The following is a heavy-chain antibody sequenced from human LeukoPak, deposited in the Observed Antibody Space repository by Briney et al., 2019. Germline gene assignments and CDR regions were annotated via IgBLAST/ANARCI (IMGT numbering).Heavy chain of an antibody. CDR2: INPSGGNT. CDR1: GYTFTSYF. D-gene: IGHD5-18*01. CDR3: ARNWDTSYYYYMDV. Sequence: ASVKVSCKASGYTFTSYFMYWVRQAPGQGLEWMGIINPSGGNTNYAQRFQGRVTMTTDTSTSTAYMELRSLRSDDTAMYYCARNWDTSYYYYMDVWGKGTTVTVSS. V-gene: IGHV1-46*01. J-gene: IGHJ6*03.